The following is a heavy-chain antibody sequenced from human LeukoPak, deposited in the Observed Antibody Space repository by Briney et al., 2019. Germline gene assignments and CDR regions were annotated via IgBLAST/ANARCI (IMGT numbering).Heavy chain of an antibody. D-gene: IGHD3-22*01. CDR2: IDWDGDK. Sequence: SGPALVKPKQTLTLTCTFSGLSLTTTGICVSWIRQPPGKALEWLARIDWDGDKYYSTSLKTNLTISKDTSKNQVVLIMTNVDPVDTATYYCARTTYYSESGGYTPGYFDYWGQGARVTVSS. CDR3: ARTTYYSESGGYTPGYFDY. CDR1: GLSLTTTGIC. V-gene: IGHV2-70*11. J-gene: IGHJ4*02.